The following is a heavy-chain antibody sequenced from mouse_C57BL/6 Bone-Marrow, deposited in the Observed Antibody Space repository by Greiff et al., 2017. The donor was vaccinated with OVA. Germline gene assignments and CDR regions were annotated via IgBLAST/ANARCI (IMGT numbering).Heavy chain of an antibody. Sequence: QVQLQQPGAELVMPGASVKLSCKASGYTFTSYWMHWVKQRPGQGLEWIGEIDPSDSYTNYNQKFKGKSTLTVDKSSSTAYMQLSSLTSEDSAVYYCARSPLRRGGYYFYYWGQGTTLTVSS. CDR3: ARSPLRRGGYYFYY. CDR2: IDPSDSYT. J-gene: IGHJ2*01. D-gene: IGHD2-12*01. V-gene: IGHV1-69*01. CDR1: GYTFTSYW.